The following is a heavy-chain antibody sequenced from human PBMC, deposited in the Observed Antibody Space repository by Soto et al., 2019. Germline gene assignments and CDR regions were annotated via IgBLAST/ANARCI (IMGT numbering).Heavy chain of an antibody. Sequence: ASVKVSCKDSGYTFTNYGISWGRPAPGQGLEWMGWISAYNGNTNYAQKLQGRVTMTTDTSTSTAYMELRSLRSDDTAVYYCARIHGAMTTFSDAFDIWGQGTMVTVSS. CDR2: ISAYNGNT. CDR1: GYTFTNYG. V-gene: IGHV1-18*01. CDR3: ARIHGAMTTFSDAFDI. D-gene: IGHD3-16*01. J-gene: IGHJ3*02.